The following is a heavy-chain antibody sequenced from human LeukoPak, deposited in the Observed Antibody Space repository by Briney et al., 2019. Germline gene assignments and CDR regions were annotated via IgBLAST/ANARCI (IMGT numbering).Heavy chain of an antibody. V-gene: IGHV1-69*13. Sequence: SVKVSCKASGGTFSSYAISWVRQAPGQGLEWMGEIIPIFGTANYAQKFQGRVTITADESTSTAYMELSSLRSEDTAVYYCARVYYCRSGYYNPFDYWGQGTLVTVSS. J-gene: IGHJ4*02. CDR2: IIPIFGTA. CDR3: ARVYYCRSGYYNPFDY. CDR1: GGTFSSYA. D-gene: IGHD3-3*01.